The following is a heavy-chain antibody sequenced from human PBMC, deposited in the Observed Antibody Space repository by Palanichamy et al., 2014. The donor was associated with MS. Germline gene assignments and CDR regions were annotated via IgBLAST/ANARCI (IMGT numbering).Heavy chain of an antibody. D-gene: IGHD5-12*01. V-gene: IGHV6-1*01. J-gene: IGHJ4*02. CDR2: TYYRSKWYN. CDR3: VRSRGHIDS. Sequence: SPSRGLEWLGRTYYRSKWYNHYAISVKSRITINPDTSKNQFSLQLNSVIPEDTAVYYCVRSRGHIDSWGQGTLVTVSS.